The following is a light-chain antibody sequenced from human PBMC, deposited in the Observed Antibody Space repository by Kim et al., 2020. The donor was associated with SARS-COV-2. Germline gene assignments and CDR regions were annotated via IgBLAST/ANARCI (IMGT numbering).Light chain of an antibody. Sequence: SISRWLAWYQQKPGKAPKLLIHEVSSLQHGVPSRFSGSGSGTEFTLTISSLQPDDSATYFCQQYHSALTFGGGTKVDIK. CDR3: QQYHSALT. CDR1: SISRW. J-gene: IGKJ4*01. CDR2: EVS. V-gene: IGKV1-5*03.